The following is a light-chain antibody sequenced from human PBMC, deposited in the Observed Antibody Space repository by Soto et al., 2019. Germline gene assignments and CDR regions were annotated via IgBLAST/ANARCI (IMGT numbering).Light chain of an antibody. CDR2: KVS. CDR1: ESLLHSDGNTY. V-gene: IGKV2-24*01. J-gene: IGKJ2*01. CDR3: MQATKCPPYT. Sequence: DVVMTQTPLSSPVTLGQPASISCRSSESLLHSDGNTYLSWLQQRPGQPPRLLMYKVSNRFSGVPDRFSGSGAGTDFTLKISRVEAEDVGTYHCMQATKCPPYTFGQGTKLEIE.